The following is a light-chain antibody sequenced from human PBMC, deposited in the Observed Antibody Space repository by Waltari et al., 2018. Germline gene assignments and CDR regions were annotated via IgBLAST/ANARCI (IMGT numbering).Light chain of an antibody. CDR2: EVS. V-gene: IGLV2-14*01. J-gene: IGLJ1*01. CDR3: SSYTSSSTLGV. CDR1: SSDIGGYNF. Sequence: QSALTQPASVSGSPGQSITISCTGTSSDIGGYNFVSWYQQHPGKAPKLMIYEVSSRPTGVSRRSSGSKSGNTASLTISGLQAEDEADVYCSSYTSSSTLGVFGTGTKVTVL.